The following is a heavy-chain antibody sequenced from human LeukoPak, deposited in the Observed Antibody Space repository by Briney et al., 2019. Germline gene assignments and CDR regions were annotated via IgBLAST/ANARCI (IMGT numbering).Heavy chain of an antibody. CDR1: GGSISSSSYN. Sequence: SETLSLTCTVSGGSISSSSYNWGWIRQPPGKGLEWIGGIDNSGSTYYNPSLKSRVTISVDMSKNQLSLKLSSVTAADTAVYYCARPPGVAAAWFDPWGQGTLVTVSS. J-gene: IGHJ5*02. V-gene: IGHV4-39*01. D-gene: IGHD6-13*01. CDR2: IDNSGST. CDR3: ARPPGVAAAWFDP.